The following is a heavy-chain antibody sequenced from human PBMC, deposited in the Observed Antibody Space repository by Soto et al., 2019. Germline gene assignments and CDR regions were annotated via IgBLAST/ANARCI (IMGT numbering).Heavy chain of an antibody. CDR1: GYTFTGQY. J-gene: IGHJ4*02. CDR2: INPNSGAT. CDR3: AKDPNSYDSSGYRFDY. V-gene: IGHV1-2*02. D-gene: IGHD3-22*01. Sequence: GASVKVSCKASGYTFTGQYIHWVRQAPGQGLEWMGWINPNSGATNPAQKFQGRVTMTRDTSISTAYMELSRLRSDDTAVFYCAKDPNSYDSSGYRFDYWGQGTLVTVSS.